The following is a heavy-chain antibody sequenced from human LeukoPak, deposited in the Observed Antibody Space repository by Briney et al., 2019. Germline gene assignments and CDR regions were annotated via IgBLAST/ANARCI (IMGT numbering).Heavy chain of an antibody. CDR3: ARGPIFGIIKNWFDP. V-gene: IGHV4-59*01. Sequence: SETLSLTCSVSGGSISSFYWGWIRQPPGKGLEWIGYIYYSGSTNYNPSLKSRVTISVDMSKNQFSLNLSSVTAADTATYYCARGPIFGIIKNWFDPWGQGTLVTVSS. CDR1: GGSISSFY. D-gene: IGHD3-3*01. J-gene: IGHJ5*02. CDR2: IYYSGST.